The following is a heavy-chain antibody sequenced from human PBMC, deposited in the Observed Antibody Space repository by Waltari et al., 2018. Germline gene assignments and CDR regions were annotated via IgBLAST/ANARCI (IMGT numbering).Heavy chain of an antibody. CDR1: GFTFSSYG. V-gene: IGHV3-23*01. CDR3: VKGGAGAALDD. CDR2: ITGSGGNT. J-gene: IGHJ4*02. D-gene: IGHD3-16*01. Sequence: DVQLLESGGGLAQPGGSLRLSCAASGFTFSSYGMSWVRQAPGKGLEWVSSITGSGGNTYYADSVKGRFTISRDNSKNTLYLQMNTLRVEDTAIYYCVKGGAGAALDDWGQGTLVSVSS.